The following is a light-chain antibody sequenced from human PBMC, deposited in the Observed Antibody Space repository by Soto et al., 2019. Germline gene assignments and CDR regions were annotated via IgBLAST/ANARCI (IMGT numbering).Light chain of an antibody. V-gene: IGLV2-14*01. Sequence: QSVLTQPAAVSGCPGQSITISCSGTTNDIGTYNYVSWYQHHPGKVPKVIIYEVRNRPSGVSNRFSGSKSGNTASLTISGLQPEDEADYYCCSYTISATLVFGGGTKVTVL. CDR2: EVR. CDR3: CSYTISATLV. CDR1: TNDIGTYNY. J-gene: IGLJ3*02.